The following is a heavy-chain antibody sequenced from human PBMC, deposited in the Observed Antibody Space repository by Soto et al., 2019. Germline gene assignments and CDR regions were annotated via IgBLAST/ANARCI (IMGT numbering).Heavy chain of an antibody. Sequence: PTLVNPTQTLTLTCTFSGFSLSTSGMRVSWIRQPPGKALEWLARIDWDDDKFYSTSLKTRLTISKDTSKNQVVLTMTNMDPVDTATYYCARSFPYYYDSSGYSDAFDIWGQGTMVTVSS. D-gene: IGHD3-22*01. V-gene: IGHV2-70*04. CDR3: ARSFPYYYDSSGYSDAFDI. CDR1: GFSLSTSGMR. J-gene: IGHJ3*02. CDR2: IDWDDDK.